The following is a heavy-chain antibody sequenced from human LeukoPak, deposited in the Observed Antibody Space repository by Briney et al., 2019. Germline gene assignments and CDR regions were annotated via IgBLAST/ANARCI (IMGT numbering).Heavy chain of an antibody. CDR2: MWYDGSNK. Sequence: GRSLRLSCAASGFTLSNYGMHWVRQAPGKGLEWVALMWYDGSNKYYSQSVRGRFTISRDDSKNTLYVQMNSLTTEDTAVYYCARERGSSGSAGWFDPWGQGTLVTVSS. J-gene: IGHJ5*02. CDR1: GFTLSNYG. CDR3: ARERGSSGSAGWFDP. V-gene: IGHV3-33*01. D-gene: IGHD6-19*01.